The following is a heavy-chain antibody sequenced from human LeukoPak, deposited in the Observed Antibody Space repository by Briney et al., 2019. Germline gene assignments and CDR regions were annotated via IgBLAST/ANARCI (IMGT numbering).Heavy chain of an antibody. V-gene: IGHV3-33*01. D-gene: IGHD3-10*01. CDR3: ASAPYGPGTFLDY. CDR1: GLTFSSSG. CDR2: IWYDGSDK. J-gene: IGHJ4*02. Sequence: GGSLRLSCAASGLTFSSSGMHLVRQAPGKGLEWVAVIWYDGSDKYSADSVKGRFTISRDNSKNTLYLQMNSLGAEDTAGYYCASAPYGPGTFLDYWGQGTLVTVSS.